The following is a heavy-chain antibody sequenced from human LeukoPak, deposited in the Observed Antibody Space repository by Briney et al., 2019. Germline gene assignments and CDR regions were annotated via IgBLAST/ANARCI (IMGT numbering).Heavy chain of an antibody. Sequence: PGGPLRLSCAASGFTFSAYAMHWVRQAPGKGLEWVAVISYDGSNKYYADSVKGRFTISRDNSKNTVYLQMNSLRAEDTAVYYCAREVAAAGTAFDYWGQGTLVTVSS. CDR3: AREVAAAGTAFDY. D-gene: IGHD6-13*01. CDR2: ISYDGSNK. V-gene: IGHV3-30-3*01. J-gene: IGHJ4*02. CDR1: GFTFSAYA.